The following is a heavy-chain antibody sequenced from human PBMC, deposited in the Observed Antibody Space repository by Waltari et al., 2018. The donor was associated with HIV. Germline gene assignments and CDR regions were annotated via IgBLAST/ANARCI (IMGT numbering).Heavy chain of an antibody. V-gene: IGHV3-33*01. CDR1: GFTFSRYG. Sequence: QVQVVQSGGGVVQPGRSLRLSCAGAGFTFSRYGMHWVSPAPGKGLEWVALIWYDGSNKYYADSVKGRFAISRDNSKNTVYLQMNSLRAEDTAVYYCARDRSSSWYGKDYYYFGMDVWGQGTTVTVSS. CDR2: IWYDGSNK. J-gene: IGHJ6*02. CDR3: ARDRSSSWYGKDYYYFGMDV. D-gene: IGHD6-13*01.